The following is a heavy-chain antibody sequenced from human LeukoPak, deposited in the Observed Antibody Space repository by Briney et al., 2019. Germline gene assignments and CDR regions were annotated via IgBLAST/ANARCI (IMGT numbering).Heavy chain of an antibody. J-gene: IGHJ4*02. V-gene: IGHV3-21*01. CDR3: ARADYYETSGPFGY. CDR1: GFTFSSHG. CDR2: ISYNSYYI. Sequence: GGSLRLSCAGSGFTFSSHGMNWVRQAPGKGLEWVSFISYNSYYIFYADSVKGRFTISRDNSKNSLYLQMNSLRAEDTAVYYCARADYYETSGPFGYWGQGTLVIVSS. D-gene: IGHD3-22*01.